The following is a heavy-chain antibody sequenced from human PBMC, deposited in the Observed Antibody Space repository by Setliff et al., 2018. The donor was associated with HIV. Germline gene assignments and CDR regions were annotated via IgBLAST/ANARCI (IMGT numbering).Heavy chain of an antibody. D-gene: IGHD3-10*01. CDR2: IYYSGST. Sequence: PSETLSLTCTVSGGSISSGHYYWSWIRQPPGKGLEWIGYIYYSGSTYYNPSLKSRVTITVDTSKNQFSLKLSSVTAADTAVYYCARFTPWFGELFSWYFDLWGRGTLVTVSS. J-gene: IGHJ2*01. CDR1: GGSISSGHYY. CDR3: ARFTPWFGELFSWYFDL. V-gene: IGHV4-30-4*08.